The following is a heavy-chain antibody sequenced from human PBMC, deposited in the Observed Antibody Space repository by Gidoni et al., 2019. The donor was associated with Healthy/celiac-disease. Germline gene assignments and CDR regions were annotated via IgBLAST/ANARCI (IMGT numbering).Heavy chain of an antibody. Sequence: EVQLLESGGGLVQPGGSLRLSCAASGFTFSSYAMSWVRQAPGKGLEWVSAISGSGGSTYYADSVKGRFTISRDNSKNTLYLQMNSLRVEDTAVYYCAKDPRASPILNGMDVWGQGTTVTVSS. D-gene: IGHD3-9*01. CDR3: AKDPRASPILNGMDV. J-gene: IGHJ6*02. CDR2: ISGSGGST. V-gene: IGHV3-23*01. CDR1: GFTFSSYA.